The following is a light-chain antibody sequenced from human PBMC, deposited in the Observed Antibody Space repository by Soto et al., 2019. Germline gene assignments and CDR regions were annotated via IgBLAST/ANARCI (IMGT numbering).Light chain of an antibody. CDR2: DAS. J-gene: IGKJ1*01. Sequence: DLQMTQSPPTLSPSVGXRITISCRASQSIGNRLAWYQQKPGTAPKVLIYDASTLESGVPLRFSGSGSGTNFILTISSMQPDDFATYYCQNYGGLWTFGLGTKVDSK. CDR1: QSIGNR. V-gene: IGKV1-5*01. CDR3: QNYGGLWT.